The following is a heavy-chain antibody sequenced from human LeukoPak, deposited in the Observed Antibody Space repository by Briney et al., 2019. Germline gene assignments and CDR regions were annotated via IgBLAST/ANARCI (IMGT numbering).Heavy chain of an antibody. CDR2: IWYDGSNK. Sequence: GGSLRLSCAASGFTFSSYGMHWVRQAPGKGLEWVAVIWYDGSNKYYADSVKGRFTISRDNSKNTLYLQMNSLRAEDTAVYYCAKEPSNHPPITSFDYWGQGTLVTVSS. CDR1: GFTFSSYG. CDR3: AKEPSNHPPITSFDY. V-gene: IGHV3-33*06. J-gene: IGHJ4*02. D-gene: IGHD1-14*01.